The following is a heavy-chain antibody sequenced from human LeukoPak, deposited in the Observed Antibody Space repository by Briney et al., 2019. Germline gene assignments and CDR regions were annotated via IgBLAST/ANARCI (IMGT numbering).Heavy chain of an antibody. D-gene: IGHD3-3*01. Sequence: TGGSLRLSCAVSGFTFSSYWMSWVRQAPGKGLEWVANIKPDGSEKYYVDSVKGRFTISRDNAKNSLYLQMNSLRAEDTAVYYCARERLPDFWSGLSGWGQGTLVTVSS. CDR1: GFTFSSYW. V-gene: IGHV3-7*01. J-gene: IGHJ4*02. CDR3: ARERLPDFWSGLSG. CDR2: IKPDGSEK.